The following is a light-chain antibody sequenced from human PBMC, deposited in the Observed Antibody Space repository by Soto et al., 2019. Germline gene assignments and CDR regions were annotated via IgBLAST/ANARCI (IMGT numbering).Light chain of an antibody. CDR2: NNN. CDR1: SSNIASNT. CDR3: AAWDDTLSGYV. J-gene: IGLJ1*01. V-gene: IGLV1-44*01. Sequence: QSVLTQPPSASGTPGQRVTVSCSGSSSNIASNTVNWYQQLPGTAPKLLIYNNNQRPSGVPDRFSGSKSGTSASLAISGLRSEDEADYFCAAWDDTLSGYVFGSGTKVTVL.